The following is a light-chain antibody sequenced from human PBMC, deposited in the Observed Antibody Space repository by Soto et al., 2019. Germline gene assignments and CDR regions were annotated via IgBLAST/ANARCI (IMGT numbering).Light chain of an antibody. CDR3: QQSYSTPLIT. J-gene: IGKJ5*01. CDR2: ATS. CDR1: QGIGND. Sequence: DIQMTQSPSSLSASVGDRVTITCRASQGIGNDLAWYQQKPGKAPNLLIFATSSLQAGVPSRFSGSGSGTDFTLTISSLQPEDFATYYCQQSYSTPLITFGQGTRLEIK. V-gene: IGKV1-39*01.